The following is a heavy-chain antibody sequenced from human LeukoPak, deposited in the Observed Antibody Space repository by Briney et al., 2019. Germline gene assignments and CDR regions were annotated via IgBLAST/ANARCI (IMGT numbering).Heavy chain of an antibody. V-gene: IGHV3-23*01. CDR1: GFTFSSYA. CDR3: ATYSAFDI. CDR2: ISGSDAST. Sequence: GGSLSLSCAASGFTFSSYAMSWVRHAPGKGLEWVSTISGSDASTFYADSVKGRFTISRDTSKNTLYLQISSLRTEDTAVYYCATYSAFDIWGQGTLVTVSS. D-gene: IGHD3-16*01. J-gene: IGHJ3*02.